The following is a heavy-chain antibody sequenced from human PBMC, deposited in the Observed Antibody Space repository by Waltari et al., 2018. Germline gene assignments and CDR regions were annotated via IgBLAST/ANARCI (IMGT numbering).Heavy chain of an antibody. Sequence: EVQLLESGGGLVEPGGSLRLSCAASGFIFSSYAMSWVRQAPGEGLEWVSGVCASGRCTYYADAVKGRFSISRDNSKNTVFLQINSLRAEDTAVYFCATAYSNSCFNHWGQGTLVTVSS. J-gene: IGHJ4*02. V-gene: IGHV3-23*01. D-gene: IGHD5-18*01. CDR3: ATAYSNSCFNH. CDR2: VCASGRCT. CDR1: GFIFSSYA.